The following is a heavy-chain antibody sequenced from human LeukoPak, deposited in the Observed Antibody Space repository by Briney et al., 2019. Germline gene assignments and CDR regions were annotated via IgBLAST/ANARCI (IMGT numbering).Heavy chain of an antibody. Sequence: PSETLSLTCAVSGGSISSSNWWSWVRQPPGKGLEWIGEIYHSGSTNYNPSLKSRVTISVDTSKNQFSLKLSSVTAADTAVYYCASQFKIYYYDSSGYSTPDPFDYWGQGTLVTVSS. CDR2: IYHSGST. V-gene: IGHV4-4*02. CDR3: ASQFKIYYYDSSGYSTPDPFDY. CDR1: GGSISSSNW. D-gene: IGHD3-22*01. J-gene: IGHJ4*02.